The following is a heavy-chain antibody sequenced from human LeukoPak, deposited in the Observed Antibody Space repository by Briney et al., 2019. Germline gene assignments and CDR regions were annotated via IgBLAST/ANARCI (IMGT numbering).Heavy chain of an antibody. V-gene: IGHV1-69*13. J-gene: IGHJ4*02. Sequence: SVKVSCKASGYTFTSYGISWVRQAPGQGLEWMGGIIPIFGTANYAQKFQGRVTITADESTSTAYMELSSLRSEDTAVYYCARTPIAAAGHYYLDYWGQGTLVTVSS. CDR2: IIPIFGTA. CDR3: ARTPIAAAGHYYLDY. CDR1: GYTFTSYG. D-gene: IGHD6-13*01.